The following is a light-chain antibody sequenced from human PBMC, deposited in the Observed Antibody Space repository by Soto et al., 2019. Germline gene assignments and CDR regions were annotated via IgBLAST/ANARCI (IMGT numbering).Light chain of an antibody. V-gene: IGLV2-14*01. CDR2: DVN. Sequence: QSALTQPASVSGSPGQSITISCTGSSSDVGYYIFVSWYQQHPDKAPKLMIYDVNNRPSGVSNRFSGSKSGNTASLTISGLQAEDEADYYCCSYTTCSSYVFGTGTKVTVL. J-gene: IGLJ1*01. CDR3: CSYTTCSSYV. CDR1: SSDVGYYIF.